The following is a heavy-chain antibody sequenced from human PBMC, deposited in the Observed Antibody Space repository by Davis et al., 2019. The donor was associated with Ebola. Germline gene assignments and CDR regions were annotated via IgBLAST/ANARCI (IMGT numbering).Heavy chain of an antibody. V-gene: IGHV5-51*01. J-gene: IGHJ4*02. Sequence: GESLKISCKGSGYSFTSYWIGWVRQMPGKGLEWMGIIYPGDSDTRYSPSFQGQVTISADKSITTAYLQWNSLKASDTAMYYCARGGRHSSVDFDFWGQGTLVTVSS. CDR1: GYSFTSYW. D-gene: IGHD6-19*01. CDR3: ARGGRHSSVDFDF. CDR2: IYPGDSDT.